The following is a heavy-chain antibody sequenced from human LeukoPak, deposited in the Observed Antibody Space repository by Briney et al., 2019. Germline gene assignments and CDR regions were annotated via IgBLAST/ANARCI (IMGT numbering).Heavy chain of an antibody. CDR2: INPNSGGT. V-gene: IGHV1-2*02. J-gene: IGHJ5*02. Sequence: ASVKVSCKASGYTFTGYYMHWVRQAPGQGLEWMGWINPNSGGTNYAQKFQGRVTMTRDTSISTAYMELSKLRSDDTAVYYCARDARRGYSYKGPFDPWGQGTLVTVSS. CDR1: GYTFTGYY. CDR3: ARDARRGYSYKGPFDP. D-gene: IGHD5-18*01.